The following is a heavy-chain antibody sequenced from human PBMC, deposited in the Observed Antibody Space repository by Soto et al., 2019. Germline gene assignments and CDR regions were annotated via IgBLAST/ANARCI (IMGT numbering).Heavy chain of an antibody. J-gene: IGHJ3*02. D-gene: IGHD1-1*01. Sequence: GGSLRLSCAASGFTFSSYAMSWVRQAPGKGLEWVSAISGSGGSTYYTDSVKGRFTISRDNSKNTLYLQMNSLRAEDTAVYYCAKVGVGQLERRFHDAFDIWGQGTMVTVSS. CDR1: GFTFSSYA. CDR3: AKVGVGQLERRFHDAFDI. CDR2: ISGSGGST. V-gene: IGHV3-23*01.